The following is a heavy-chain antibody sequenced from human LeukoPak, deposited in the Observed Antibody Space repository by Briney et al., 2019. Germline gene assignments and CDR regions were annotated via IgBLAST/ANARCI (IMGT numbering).Heavy chain of an antibody. CDR2: INPSGGST. CDR1: GYTFTSYY. Sequence: ASVKVSCKASGYTFTSYYMHWVRQAPGQGLEWMGIINPSGGSTSYAQKFQDGVTMTRDTSTSTVYMELSSLRSEDTAVYYCAREGHTAMPANDYWGQGTLVTVSS. D-gene: IGHD5-18*01. J-gene: IGHJ4*02. V-gene: IGHV1-46*03. CDR3: AREGHTAMPANDY.